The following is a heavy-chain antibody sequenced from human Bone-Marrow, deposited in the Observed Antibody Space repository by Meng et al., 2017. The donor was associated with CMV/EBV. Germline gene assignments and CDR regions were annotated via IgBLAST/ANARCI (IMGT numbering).Heavy chain of an antibody. CDR2: MRGSGAGT. D-gene: IGHD2-21*02. CDR3: AKELCGGDCPGY. Sequence: SCAACGVNFSDYARRWVRQTPGKGLGWVSAMRGSGAGTFYADSVKGRFTISRDNSKNTLYLQMNSLRAEDTAIYYCAKELCGGDCPGYWGQGILVTVSS. J-gene: IGHJ4*02. V-gene: IGHV3-23*01. CDR1: GVNFSDYA.